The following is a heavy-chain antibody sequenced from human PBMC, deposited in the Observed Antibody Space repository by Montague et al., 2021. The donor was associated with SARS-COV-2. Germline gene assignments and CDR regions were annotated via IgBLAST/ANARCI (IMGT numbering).Heavy chain of an antibody. D-gene: IGHD6-13*01. CDR1: GDSMNNYY. CDR2: INYSGST. J-gene: IGHJ4*02. CDR3: ARAPIYRSSWYAYFVY. Sequence: SETLSLTCTVSGDSMNNYYWSWIRQPPGKGLEWIGYINYSGSTHYNPSLQSRVTLSKDTSKNQFSLRLTSVTAADTAMYFCARAPIYRSSWYAYFVYWGQGTLVTVSS. V-gene: IGHV4-59*01.